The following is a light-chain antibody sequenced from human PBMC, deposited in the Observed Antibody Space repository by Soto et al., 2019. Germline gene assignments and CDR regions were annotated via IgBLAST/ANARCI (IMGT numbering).Light chain of an antibody. J-gene: IGKJ1*01. CDR1: RSLSNNIY. Sequence: DIMLTQSPGTLSLSPGERVTLSCRASRSLSNNIYLAVYQQKPGQAPRLLIYGASSRATGIPNRFSGSGSGTDFTLTISRLEPEDFAVYYCQQYGNSPQTFGQGTKVDIK. CDR2: GAS. V-gene: IGKV3-20*01. CDR3: QQYGNSPQT.